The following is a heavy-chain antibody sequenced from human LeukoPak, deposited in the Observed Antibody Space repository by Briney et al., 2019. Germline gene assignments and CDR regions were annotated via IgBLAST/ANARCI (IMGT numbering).Heavy chain of an antibody. CDR3: ASLWPYQLSAFDI. J-gene: IGHJ3*02. CDR1: GGSFSGYY. CDR2: INHSGST. V-gene: IGHV4-34*01. Sequence: SETLSLTCAVYGGSFSGYYWSWIRQPPGKGLEWIGEINHSGSTNYNPSLKSRVTISVDTSKNQFSLKLSSVTAADTAVYYCASLWPYQLSAFDIWGRGTMVTVSS. D-gene: IGHD2-2*01.